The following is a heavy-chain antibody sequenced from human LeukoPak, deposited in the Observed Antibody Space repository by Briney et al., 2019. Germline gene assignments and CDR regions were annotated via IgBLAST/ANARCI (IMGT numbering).Heavy chain of an antibody. CDR3: ATARIAAAGTGYFQH. J-gene: IGHJ1*01. Sequence: ASVKVSCKASGYTFTSYDINWVRQATGQGLEWMGWMNPNSGNTGYAQKFQGRVTMTRNTSISTAYMELSSLRSEDTAVYYCATARIAAAGTGYFQHWGQGTLVTVSS. D-gene: IGHD6-13*01. V-gene: IGHV1-8*01. CDR2: MNPNSGNT. CDR1: GYTFTSYD.